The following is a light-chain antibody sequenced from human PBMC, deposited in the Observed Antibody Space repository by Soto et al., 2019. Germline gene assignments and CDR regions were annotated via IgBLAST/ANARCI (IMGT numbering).Light chain of an antibody. J-gene: IGKJ1*01. CDR2: WAS. V-gene: IGKV4-1*01. Sequence: DIVMTQSPDSLAVSLGERATINCKSSQSISDSSNNKNKLAWYQQKPGRPPKLLISWASIRESGVPDRFSGSGSGTDFTLTISSLQAEDVAVYFCHQYYDTAWAFGQGTKVEIK. CDR3: HQYYDTAWA. CDR1: QSISDSSNNKNK.